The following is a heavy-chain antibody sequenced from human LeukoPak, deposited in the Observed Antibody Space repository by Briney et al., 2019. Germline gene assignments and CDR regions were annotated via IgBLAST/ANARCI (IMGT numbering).Heavy chain of an antibody. CDR1: GGSISSYY. CDR2: IYTSGST. D-gene: IGHD4-17*01. J-gene: IGHJ5*02. Sequence: SETLSLTCTVSGGSISSYYWSWIRQPAGKGLEWIGRIYTSGSTNYNPSLKSRVIMSVDTSKNQFSLKLTSVTAADTAVYYCARAGDYGDYVGWFDPWGQGTLVTVSS. CDR3: ARAGDYGDYVGWFDP. V-gene: IGHV4-4*07.